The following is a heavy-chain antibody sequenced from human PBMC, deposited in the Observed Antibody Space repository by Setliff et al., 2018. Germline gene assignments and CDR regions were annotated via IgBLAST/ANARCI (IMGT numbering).Heavy chain of an antibody. J-gene: IGHJ3*02. CDR2: IWYDGSNK. CDR1: GFTFSSYG. CDR3: AKNFRLTPTDLNAFDI. Sequence: GGSLRLSCAASGFTFSSYGMHWVRQAPGKGLEWVAVIWYDGSNKYYADSVKGRFTISRDNSKNTLYLQMNSLRAEDTAVYYCAKNFRLTPTDLNAFDIWGQGTMVTV. D-gene: IGHD3-9*01. V-gene: IGHV3-33*06.